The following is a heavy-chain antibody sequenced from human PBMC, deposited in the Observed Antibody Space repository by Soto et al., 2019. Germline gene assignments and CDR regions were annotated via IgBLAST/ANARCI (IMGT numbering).Heavy chain of an antibody. J-gene: IGHJ4*02. D-gene: IGHD5-18*01. CDR2: IYYSGST. Sequence: QLQLQESGPGLVKPSETLSLTCTVSGGSISSSSYYWGWIRQPPGKGLEWIGSIYYSGSTYYNPSLKSRVAISVDTSKNQFSLKLSFVIAASTAVYYCSSNVDTAMAGYYFAYWGQGTLVTVSS. CDR3: SSNVDTAMAGYYFAY. V-gene: IGHV4-39*01. CDR1: GGSISSSSYY.